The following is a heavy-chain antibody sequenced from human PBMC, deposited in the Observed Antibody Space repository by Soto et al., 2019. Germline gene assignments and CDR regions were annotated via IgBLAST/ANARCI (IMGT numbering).Heavy chain of an antibody. Sequence: ASVKVSCKASGYTFTSYYMNWVRQAPGQGLEWMGIINPSGGSTSYAQKFQGRVTMTRDTSTSTVYMELSSLRSEDTAVYYCARVARPIWYYDSSGYYGNWFDPWGQGTLVTVSS. CDR2: INPSGGST. CDR3: ARVARPIWYYDSSGYYGNWFDP. J-gene: IGHJ5*02. V-gene: IGHV1-46*01. D-gene: IGHD3-22*01. CDR1: GYTFTSYY.